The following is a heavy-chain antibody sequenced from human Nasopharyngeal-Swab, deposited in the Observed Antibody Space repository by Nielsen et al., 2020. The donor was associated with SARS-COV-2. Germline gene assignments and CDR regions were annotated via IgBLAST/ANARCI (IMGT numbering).Heavy chain of an antibody. CDR1: GGSISSGSIRSYY. Sequence: LRLSCTVSGGSISSGSIRSYYWSWIRQPPGKGLEWIGYFSYTGITNYNPSLKSRVTISVDMSKNQFSLKLSSVAAADTAVYYCAREGVGGLFDSWGQGTLVTVS. D-gene: IGHD1-26*01. CDR2: FSYTGIT. J-gene: IGHJ4*02. V-gene: IGHV4-61*01. CDR3: AREGVGGLFDS.